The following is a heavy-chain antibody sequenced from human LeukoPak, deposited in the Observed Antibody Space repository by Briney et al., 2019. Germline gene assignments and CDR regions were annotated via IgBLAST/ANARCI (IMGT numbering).Heavy chain of an antibody. CDR2: ISSSGSTI. J-gene: IGHJ5*02. V-gene: IGHV3-11*01. CDR1: GFTFSDYY. CDR3: ARDFRLYNWFDP. Sequence: GGSLRLSCAASGFTFSDYYMSWIRQAPGKGLEWVSYISSSGSTIYYADSVKGRLTISRDNAKNSLYLQMNSLRAEDTAVYYCARDFRLYNWFDPWGQGTLVTVSS.